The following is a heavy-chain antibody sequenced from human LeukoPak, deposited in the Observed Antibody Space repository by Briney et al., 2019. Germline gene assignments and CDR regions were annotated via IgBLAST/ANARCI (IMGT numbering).Heavy chain of an antibody. V-gene: IGHV3-30*09. CDR2: ISYDGSNK. Sequence: PGRSLRLSCAASGFTFSSYAMHWVRRAPGKGLEWVAVISYDGSNKYYADSVKGRFAISRDNSKNTLYLQMNSLRAEDTAVYYCASLGGYGYGNYWGQGTLVTVSS. CDR3: ASLGGYGYGNY. CDR1: GFTFSSYA. D-gene: IGHD5-12*01. J-gene: IGHJ4*02.